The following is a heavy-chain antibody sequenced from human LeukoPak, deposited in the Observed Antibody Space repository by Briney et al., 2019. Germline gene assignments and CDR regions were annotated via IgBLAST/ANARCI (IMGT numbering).Heavy chain of an antibody. D-gene: IGHD3-10*01. V-gene: IGHV4-59*01. J-gene: IGHJ4*02. CDR2: IYYSGSI. Sequence: SETLSLTCTVSGGSISSYYWSWIRQPPGKGLEWIGYIYYSGSINYNPSLKSRVTISVDTSKNQFSLKLSSVTAADTAVYYCARVSGGVRGVIDYWGQGTLVTVSS. CDR3: ARVSGGVRGVIDY. CDR1: GGSISSYY.